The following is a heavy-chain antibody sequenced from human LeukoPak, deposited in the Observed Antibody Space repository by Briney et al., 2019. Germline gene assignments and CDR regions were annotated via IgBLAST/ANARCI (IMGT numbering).Heavy chain of an antibody. Sequence: GGSLRLSCAASGFSFSTSWMHWVRQVPGKGLVWVSLNSDASSTTYADSVKGRFTISRDNAKNSLYLQMNGLRAEDTAAYYCMRGATDTTRWFDPWGQGTLVTVSS. D-gene: IGHD1-7*01. CDR3: MRGATDTTRWFDP. J-gene: IGHJ5*02. CDR2: NSDASST. V-gene: IGHV3-74*03. CDR1: GFSFSTSW.